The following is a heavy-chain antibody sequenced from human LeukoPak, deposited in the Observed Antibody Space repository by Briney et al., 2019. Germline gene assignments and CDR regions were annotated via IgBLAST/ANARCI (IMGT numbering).Heavy chain of an antibody. CDR3: ARDKVRAMITLTTMVCDY. CDR2: ISYDGSNK. J-gene: IGHJ4*02. CDR1: GFTFRSYA. V-gene: IGHV3-30*04. Sequence: GRSLRLSCAASGFTFRSYAMQWVRQAPGKGWVWVTVISYDGSNKYYADSVRSRFTISRDINKNTLYLKMKSQRDEDTAVYYCARDKVRAMITLTTMVCDYWGQGTLVTVSS. D-gene: IGHD3-16*01.